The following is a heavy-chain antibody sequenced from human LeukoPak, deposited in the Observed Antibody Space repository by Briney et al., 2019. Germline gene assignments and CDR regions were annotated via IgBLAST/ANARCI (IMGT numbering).Heavy chain of an antibody. CDR2: IYHSGST. CDR1: GGPISSGGYS. CDR3: ARDWNLDAFDI. V-gene: IGHV4-30-2*01. Sequence: SQTLSLTCAVSGGPISSGGYSWSWIRQPPGKGLEWIGYIYHSGSTYYNPSLKSRVTISVDRSKNQFSLKLSSVTAADTAVYYCARDWNLDAFDIWGQGTMVTASS. D-gene: IGHD1-7*01. J-gene: IGHJ3*02.